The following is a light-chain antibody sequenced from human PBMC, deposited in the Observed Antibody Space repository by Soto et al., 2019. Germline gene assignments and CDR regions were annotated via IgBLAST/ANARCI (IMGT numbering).Light chain of an antibody. Sequence: QSELNQPPSVSGSPGQSVTISCTGTSSDVGSYNRVSWYQQPPGTAPKLMIYEVSNRPSGVPDRFSGSKSGNTASLTISGLQAEDEADYYCSSYTSSSTYVFVTGTKVT. CDR2: EVS. J-gene: IGLJ1*01. CDR1: SSDVGSYNR. V-gene: IGLV2-18*02. CDR3: SSYTSSSTYV.